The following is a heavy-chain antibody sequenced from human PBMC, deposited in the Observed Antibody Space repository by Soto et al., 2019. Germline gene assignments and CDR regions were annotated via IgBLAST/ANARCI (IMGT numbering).Heavy chain of an antibody. CDR3: ARGPLGSSWFYILDY. CDR2: IWYDESKI. J-gene: IGHJ4*02. D-gene: IGHD6-13*01. V-gene: IGHV3-33*01. CDR1: GFRFSSDG. Sequence: QVQLVESGGGVVQPGGSLRLSCAASGFRFSSDGMHWVRQAPGKGLEWVAVIWYDESKIYYGDSVKGRFTISRDNSKNTLFLQMNSLSADDTAVYYCARGPLGSSWFYILDYWGQGTLVTVSS.